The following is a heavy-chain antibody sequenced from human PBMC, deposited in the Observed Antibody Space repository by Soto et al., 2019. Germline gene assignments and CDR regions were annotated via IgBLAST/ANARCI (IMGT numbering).Heavy chain of an antibody. V-gene: IGHV4-39*01. J-gene: IGHJ5*02. CDR1: GGSISSGGYY. Sequence: PSETLSLTCTVSGGSISSGGYYWSWIRQHPGKGPEWIGYIYHSGSTYYNPSLKSRVTVSVDTSKNQFSLKLSSVTAADTAVYYCARHPSDFWFDPWGQGTLVTVSS. D-gene: IGHD2-21*02. CDR3: ARHPSDFWFDP. CDR2: IYHSGST.